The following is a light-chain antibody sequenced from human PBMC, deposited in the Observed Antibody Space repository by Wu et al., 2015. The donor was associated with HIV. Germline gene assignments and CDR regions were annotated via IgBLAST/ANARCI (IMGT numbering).Light chain of an antibody. CDR2: GGS. CDR3: QQYTSSPIT. Sequence: EIVMTQSPATLSVSPGEGATLSCRASQSISTSLAWYQQRPGQAPRLLIYGGSARATGVPARFSGSGSGTDFTLTITTLEPEDIAVYSCQQYTSSPITFGQGTRL. J-gene: IGKJ5*01. V-gene: IGKV3-15*01. CDR1: QSISTS.